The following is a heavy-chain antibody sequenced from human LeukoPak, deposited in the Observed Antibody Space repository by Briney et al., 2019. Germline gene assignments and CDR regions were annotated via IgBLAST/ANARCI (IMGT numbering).Heavy chain of an antibody. D-gene: IGHD6-25*01. CDR3: ARGRSSAYYYYYYYMDV. J-gene: IGHJ6*03. Sequence: GVSVKVSCKASGYTFTSYGISWVRQAPGQGLEWMGWISAYNGNTNYAQKLQGRVTMTTDTSTSTAYMELRSLRSDDTAVYYCARGRSSAYYYYYYYMDVWGKGTTVTVSS. CDR1: GYTFTSYG. V-gene: IGHV1-18*01. CDR2: ISAYNGNT.